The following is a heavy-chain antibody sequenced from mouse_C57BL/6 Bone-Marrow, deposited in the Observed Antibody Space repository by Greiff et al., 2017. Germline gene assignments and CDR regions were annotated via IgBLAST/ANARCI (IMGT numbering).Heavy chain of an antibody. J-gene: IGHJ4*01. CDR1: GYTFTSYW. Sequence: VQLQQPGAELVKPGASVKLSCKASGYTFTSYWMHWVKQRPGQGLEWIGMIHPNSGSTNYNEKFKSKATLTVDNSSSTAYMQLSSLTSEDSAVYYCARSLFITTVVAHYYSMDYWGQGTSVTVSS. V-gene: IGHV1-64*01. CDR2: IHPNSGST. CDR3: ARSLFITTVVAHYYSMDY. D-gene: IGHD1-1*01.